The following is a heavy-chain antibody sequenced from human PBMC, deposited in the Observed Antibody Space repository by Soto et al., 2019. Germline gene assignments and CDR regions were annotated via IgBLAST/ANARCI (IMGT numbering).Heavy chain of an antibody. CDR3: AKDPSGRAAAGNYFDY. V-gene: IGHV3-23*01. D-gene: IGHD6-13*01. CDR1: GFTFSSYA. Sequence: EVQLLESGGGLVQAGGSLRLSCAASGFTFSSYAMSWVRQAPGKGLEWVSAISGSGGSTYYADSVKGRFTISRDNSKNTLYLQMNSLRAEDTAVYYCAKDPSGRAAAGNYFDYWGQGTLVTVSS. CDR2: ISGSGGST. J-gene: IGHJ4*02.